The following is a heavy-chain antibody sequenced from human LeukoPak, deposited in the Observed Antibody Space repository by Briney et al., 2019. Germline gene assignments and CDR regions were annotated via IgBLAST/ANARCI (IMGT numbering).Heavy chain of an antibody. Sequence: HAGGSLRLSCAASGCTVITYDMTWVRQAPGKGLEWVSVLYSDGNTKYADSVQGRFTISRDNSKNTLYLEMNSLSPDDTAVYYCARGVEPLAANTLAYWGQGTLVTVSS. J-gene: IGHJ4*02. CDR1: GCTVITYD. CDR2: LYSDGNT. D-gene: IGHD1-14*01. CDR3: ARGVEPLAANTLAY. V-gene: IGHV3-53*01.